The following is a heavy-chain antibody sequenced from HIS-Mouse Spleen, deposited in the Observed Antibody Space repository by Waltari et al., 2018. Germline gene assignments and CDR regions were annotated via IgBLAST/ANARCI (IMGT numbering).Heavy chain of an antibody. Sequence: QLQLQESGPGLVKPSETLSLTCTVSGGSISSSSYYWGWIRQPPGKGLGWIGSIYYSGSTYNNPSLNSRVTISVDTSKNQFSLKLSSVTAADTAVYYCAREIPYSSSWYDWYFDLWGRGTLVTVSS. CDR3: AREIPYSSSWYDWYFDL. D-gene: IGHD6-13*01. V-gene: IGHV4-39*07. CDR2: IYYSGST. CDR1: GGSISSSSYY. J-gene: IGHJ2*01.